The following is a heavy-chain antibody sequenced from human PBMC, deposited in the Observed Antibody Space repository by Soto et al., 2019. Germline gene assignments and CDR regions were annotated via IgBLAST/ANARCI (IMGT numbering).Heavy chain of an antibody. V-gene: IGHV3-33*01. CDR2: IWYDGSNK. CDR3: SRDTYYDSSGFNWFDP. D-gene: IGHD3-22*01. CDR1: GFTFSSYG. Sequence: GGSLRLSCAASGFTFSSYGMHWVRQAPGKGLEWVAVIWYDGSNKYYADSVKGRFTISRDNSKNTLYLQMNSLRAEDTAVYYCSRDTYYDSSGFNWFDPWGQGTLVTVSS. J-gene: IGHJ5*02.